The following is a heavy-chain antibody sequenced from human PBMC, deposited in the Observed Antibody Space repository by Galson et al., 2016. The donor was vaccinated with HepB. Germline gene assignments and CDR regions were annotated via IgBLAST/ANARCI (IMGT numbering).Heavy chain of an antibody. J-gene: IGHJ4*02. V-gene: IGHV3-23*01. Sequence: SLRLSCAASGFTFSSCAMTWVRQAPGEGLEWFPAISGSGHATYYADSVKGRFTISRDNSKNTLYLQMNSLRAEDTAVYYCAKEFLGVSGTAGFDSWGQGTLVTVSS. CDR2: ISGSGHAT. CDR3: AKEFLGVSGTAGFDS. D-gene: IGHD1-7*01. CDR1: GFTFSSCA.